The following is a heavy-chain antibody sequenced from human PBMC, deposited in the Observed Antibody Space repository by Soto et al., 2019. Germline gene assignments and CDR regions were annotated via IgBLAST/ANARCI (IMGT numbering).Heavy chain of an antibody. CDR2: VYHVGNT. Sequence: KTSETLSLTCTLSGASITSSYWTWIRQPPGMGLEWIGSVYHVGNTNSNPSLRSRLTMSVDTSKNQLSLRLTSVTTADTAVYYCAREEKQAAHGTFGTNTLDVWGQGTAVTVSS. J-gene: IGHJ6*02. CDR1: GASITSSY. D-gene: IGHD6-13*01. V-gene: IGHV4-59*01. CDR3: AREEKQAAHGTFGTNTLDV.